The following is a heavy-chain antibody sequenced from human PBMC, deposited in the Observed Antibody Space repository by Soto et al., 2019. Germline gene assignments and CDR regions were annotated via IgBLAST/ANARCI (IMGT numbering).Heavy chain of an antibody. V-gene: IGHV4-4*02. D-gene: IGHD6-19*01. Sequence: QVQLQESGPGLVKPSGTLSLTCAVSGGSISSSNWWSWVRQPPGKGLEWIGEIYHSGRTNYNPSLKSRVHLSVDKSEKPFSLKLGAVTAADTAVYYCARVAVAGTRVDCWGQGTLVTVSS. CDR2: IYHSGRT. CDR1: GGSISSSNW. CDR3: ARVAVAGTRVDC. J-gene: IGHJ4*02.